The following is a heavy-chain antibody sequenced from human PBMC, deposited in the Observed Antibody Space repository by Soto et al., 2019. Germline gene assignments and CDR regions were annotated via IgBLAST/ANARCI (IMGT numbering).Heavy chain of an antibody. CDR3: ARCYPRCAAVAATGYSDSYGMDV. Sequence: SVKVSCKASGGTFSSYAISWVRQAPGQGLEWMGGIIPIFGTANYAQKFQGRVTITADESTSTAYMELSSLRSEDTAVYYCARCYPRCAAVAATGYSDSYGMDVWCKGTTRTASS. CDR1: GGTFSSYA. V-gene: IGHV1-69*13. CDR2: IIPIFGTA. D-gene: IGHD6-19*01. J-gene: IGHJ6*04.